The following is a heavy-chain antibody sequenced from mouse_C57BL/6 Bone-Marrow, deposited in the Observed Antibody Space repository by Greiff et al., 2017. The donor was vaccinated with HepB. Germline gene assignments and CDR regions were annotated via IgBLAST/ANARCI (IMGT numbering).Heavy chain of an antibody. D-gene: IGHD1-1*01. CDR2: INPGSGGT. CDR1: GYAFTNYL. J-gene: IGHJ1*03. Sequence: QVQLQQSGAELVRPGTSVKVSCKASGYAFTNYLIEWVKQRPGQGLEWIGVINPGSGGTNYNEKFKGKATLTADKSSSTAYMQLSSLTSEDSAVYFCARAYYYGSSYCWYFDGWGTGTTVTVSS. V-gene: IGHV1-54*01. CDR3: ARAYYYGSSYCWYFDG.